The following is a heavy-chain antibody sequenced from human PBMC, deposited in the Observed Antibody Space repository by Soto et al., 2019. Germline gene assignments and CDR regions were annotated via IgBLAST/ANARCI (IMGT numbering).Heavy chain of an antibody. V-gene: IGHV4-59*01. CDR3: ARERRDGYKHYFDY. D-gene: IGHD5-12*01. Sequence: QVQLQESGPGLVKPSETLSLMCTVSGGSISSYYWSWIRQPSGKGLEWIGYIYYSGSTNYNPSLKSRVTISVDTSKNQSALKLSSVTAADTAVYYCARERRDGYKHYFDYWGQGTLVTVSS. CDR2: IYYSGST. CDR1: GGSISSYY. J-gene: IGHJ4*02.